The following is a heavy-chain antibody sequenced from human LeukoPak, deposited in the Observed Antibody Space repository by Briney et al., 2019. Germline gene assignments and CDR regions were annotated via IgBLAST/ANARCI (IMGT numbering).Heavy chain of an antibody. J-gene: IGHJ6*03. V-gene: IGHV3-20*04. CDR1: GFTFDDYG. CDR3: ARARDSSGLNYMDV. Sequence: GGSLRLSCAASGFTFDDYGMSWVRQAPGKGLEWVSGINWNGDSTGYADSVKGRFTISRDNAQNSLYLEMNSLRAEDTAVYYCARARDSSGLNYMDVWGKGTTVTISS. D-gene: IGHD3-22*01. CDR2: INWNGDST.